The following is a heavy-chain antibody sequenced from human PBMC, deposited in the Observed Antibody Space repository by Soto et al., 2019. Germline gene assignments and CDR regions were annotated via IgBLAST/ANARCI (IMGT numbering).Heavy chain of an antibody. D-gene: IGHD3-22*01. CDR2: VYHTGTT. Sequence: SETLSLTCVVSGGPVSGDDLYWSWIRHLPGKGLEWIANVYHTGTTYYNPSLKSRVSMSVDTSQNQFSLILASVTAADTAVYYCARALVTDYNSRDYHYYFAVDVWGQGTSVTVSS. J-gene: IGHJ6*02. CDR3: ARALVTDYNSRDYHYYFAVDV. V-gene: IGHV4-31*02. CDR1: GGPVSGDDLY.